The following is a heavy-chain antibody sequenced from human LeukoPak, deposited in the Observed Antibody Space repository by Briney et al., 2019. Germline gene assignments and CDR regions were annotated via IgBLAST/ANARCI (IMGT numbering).Heavy chain of an antibody. CDR2: MNPNSGNT. CDR1: GYTFTSYD. J-gene: IGHJ5*02. CDR3: ANRYALTFGGVTNP. D-gene: IGHD3-16*01. V-gene: IGHV1-8*01. Sequence: GASVKVSCKASGYTFTSYDINWVRQATGQGLEWMGWMNPNSGNTGYAQKFQGRVTMTRNTSISTAYMELSSLRAEDTAVYYCANRYALTFGGVTNPWGQGTLVTVSS.